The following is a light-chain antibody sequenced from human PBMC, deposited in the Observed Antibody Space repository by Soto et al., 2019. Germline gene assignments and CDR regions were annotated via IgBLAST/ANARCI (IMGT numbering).Light chain of an antibody. Sequence: DIQMTQSPSSLSASVGDRVTITCRASQSMNNYLSWYQQKSGKAPKLLIYAASSLESGVPSRFSGSGSGTEFTLTISSLQPEDFATYYCQQSYTSPSTFGQGTKVEIK. V-gene: IGKV1-39*01. CDR2: AAS. J-gene: IGKJ1*01. CDR1: QSMNNY. CDR3: QQSYTSPST.